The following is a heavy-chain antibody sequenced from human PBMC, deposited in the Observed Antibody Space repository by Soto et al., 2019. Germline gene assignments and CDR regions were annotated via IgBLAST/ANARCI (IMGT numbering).Heavy chain of an antibody. D-gene: IGHD6-6*01. CDR3: AKVKSLAGQE. CDR2: IKQDGSDK. CDR1: GFTFSSYW. Sequence: EVQLVESGGGLVQPGGSLILSCAASGFTFSSYWMSWVRQAPGKGLEWVANIKQDGSDKYYVDSVKGRFTISRDNAKKSLYLQRNSLTAEYTAIYYCAKVKSLAGQEWGQGTLVTVSS. V-gene: IGHV3-7*05. J-gene: IGHJ4*02.